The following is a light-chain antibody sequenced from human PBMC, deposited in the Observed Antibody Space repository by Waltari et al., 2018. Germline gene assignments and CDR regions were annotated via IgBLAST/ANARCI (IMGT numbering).Light chain of an antibody. Sequence: DFVMTQSPEFLAVSLGERAPINCKSSQSVLYSTNSKNYLAWYQQKPGQPPKLLIYWASTRESGVPDRFSGSGSGTDFTLTISSLQAEDVAVYYCHQYYDTPLTFGGGTKVEIK. CDR3: HQYYDTPLT. V-gene: IGKV4-1*01. CDR1: QSVLYSTNSKNY. CDR2: WAS. J-gene: IGKJ4*01.